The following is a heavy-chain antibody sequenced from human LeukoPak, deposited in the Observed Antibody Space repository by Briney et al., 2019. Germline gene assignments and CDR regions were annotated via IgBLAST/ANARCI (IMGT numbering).Heavy chain of an antibody. CDR3: ASSSSAVAGTFDY. V-gene: IGHV3-53*01. CDR1: GFTVSSNY. J-gene: IGHJ4*02. Sequence: GGSLRLSCAASGFTVSSNYMSWVRQAPGKGLEWVSVIYSGGSTYYADSVKGRFTISRDNSKSTLYLQMNSLRAEDTAVYYCASSSSAVAGTFDYWGQGTLVTVSS. D-gene: IGHD6-19*01. CDR2: IYSGGST.